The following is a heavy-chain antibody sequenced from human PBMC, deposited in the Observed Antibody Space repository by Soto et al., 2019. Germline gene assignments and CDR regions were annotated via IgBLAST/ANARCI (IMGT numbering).Heavy chain of an antibody. J-gene: IGHJ4*02. V-gene: IGHV2-5*02. CDR2: IYWDDDK. CDR3: AHVYGGYDNFDY. Sequence: QITLKESGPTLVKPTQTLTLTCTSSGFSLSTSGVGVGWIRQPPGKALEWLALIYWDDDKRYSPSLKSRLTITKDPSKNQVVLTMTNMDPVDTATYYCAHVYGGYDNFDYWGQGSLVTVSS. D-gene: IGHD5-12*01. CDR1: GFSLSTSGVG.